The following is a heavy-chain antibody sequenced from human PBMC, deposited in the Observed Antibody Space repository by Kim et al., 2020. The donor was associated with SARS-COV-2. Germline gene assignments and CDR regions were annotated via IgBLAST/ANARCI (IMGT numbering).Heavy chain of an antibody. D-gene: IGHD3-9*01. CDR3: ARDPGDILTGYYNNWFDP. Sequence: QGRVTMTRDTSTSTVYMELSSLRSEDTAVYYCARDPGDILTGYYNNWFDPWGQGTLVTVSS. V-gene: IGHV1-46*01. J-gene: IGHJ5*02.